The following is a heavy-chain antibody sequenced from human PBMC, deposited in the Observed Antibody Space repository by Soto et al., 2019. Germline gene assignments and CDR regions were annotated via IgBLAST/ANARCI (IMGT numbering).Heavy chain of an antibody. CDR1: GFTFSGHT. J-gene: IGHJ4*02. CDR3: ARCMGFDGSGYAFFDS. CDR2: VSRSSSYI. D-gene: IGHD3-10*01. Sequence: EVQLVESGGGLVKPGGSLRLSCAASGFTFSGHTINWVRQAPGKGLEWVSSVSRSSSYIYYADSVKGRVTVSRDDAEKSLDLQMNSQRAEDTAIYYCARCMGFDGSGYAFFDSWGQGTQVTVSS. V-gene: IGHV3-21*01.